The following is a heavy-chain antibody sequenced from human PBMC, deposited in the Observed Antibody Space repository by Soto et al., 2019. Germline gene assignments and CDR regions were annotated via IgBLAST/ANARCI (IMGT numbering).Heavy chain of an antibody. J-gene: IGHJ4*02. CDR1: GFTFSNYA. CDR3: AKTKAWTYFDY. Sequence: PGGSLRLSCAASGFTFSNYAISWVRQAPGKGLEWVSVISGSGGSTHFADFVKGRFTISRDNSNNTLYLQMNSLRTEDTAVYYCAKTKAWTYFDYWGQGSLVTVSS. CDR2: ISGSGGST. V-gene: IGHV3-23*01.